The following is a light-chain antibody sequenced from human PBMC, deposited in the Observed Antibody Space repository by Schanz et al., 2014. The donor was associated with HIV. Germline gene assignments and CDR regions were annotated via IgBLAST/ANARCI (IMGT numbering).Light chain of an antibody. CDR2: DAS. CDR3: QQRSKLLT. CDR1: QSVSSY. V-gene: IGKV3-11*01. J-gene: IGKJ4*01. Sequence: EIVLTQSPATLSLSPGERATLSCRASQSVSSYLAWYQQKPGRAPRLLIYDASHRATGVPPRFSGSGSGTDFTLTISNLEPEDFAVYHCQQRSKLLTFGGGTRVEIK.